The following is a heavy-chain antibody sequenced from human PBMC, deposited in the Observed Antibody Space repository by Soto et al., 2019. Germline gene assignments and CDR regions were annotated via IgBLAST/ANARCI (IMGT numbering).Heavy chain of an antibody. Sequence: SETLSLTCAVSGGFITNDYWGWIRQPPGKGLEWIGSIYYSGSTYYNPSLKSRVTISVDTPKNQFSLKLSSVTAADTAVYYCARSVFPWGQRTLVTVSS. CDR3: ARSVFP. J-gene: IGHJ5*02. CDR1: GGFITNDY. CDR2: IYYSGST. V-gene: IGHV4-39*07.